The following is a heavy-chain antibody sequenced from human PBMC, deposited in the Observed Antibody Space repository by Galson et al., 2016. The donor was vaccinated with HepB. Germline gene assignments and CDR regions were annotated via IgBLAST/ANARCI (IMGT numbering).Heavy chain of an antibody. CDR3: AKDRTAYSGYDRYYYYGMDV. V-gene: IGHV3-30*18. D-gene: IGHD5-12*01. CDR1: GFTFSSYG. J-gene: IGHJ6*02. CDR2: ISYDGSNK. Sequence: SLRLSCAASGFTFSSYGMHWVRQAPGKGLEWVAVISYDGSNKYCADSVKGRFTISRDNSKNTLYLQMNSLRAEDTAVYYCAKDRTAYSGYDRYYYYGMDVWGQGTTVTVSS.